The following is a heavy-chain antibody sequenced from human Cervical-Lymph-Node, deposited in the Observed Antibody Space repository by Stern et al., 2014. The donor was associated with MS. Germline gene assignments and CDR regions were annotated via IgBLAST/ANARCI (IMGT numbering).Heavy chain of an antibody. Sequence: QVQLVQSGAEVKRPGASVKVSCKTSGYTYSDYGISWVRQAPGQGLEWMGWISAHNGDTYYAPKLQERVTMTTDTSTTTAYLEVRSLRSDDTAVYYCAREGNSEFDEPLDYWGQGTLVIVSS. D-gene: IGHD3-10*01. CDR1: GYTYSDYG. CDR2: ISAHNGDT. V-gene: IGHV1-18*04. CDR3: AREGNSEFDEPLDY. J-gene: IGHJ4*02.